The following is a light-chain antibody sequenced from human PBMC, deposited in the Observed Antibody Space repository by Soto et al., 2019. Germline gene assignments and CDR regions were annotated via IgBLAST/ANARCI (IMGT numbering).Light chain of an antibody. CDR3: SSYTRSSSLVV. CDR2: EVS. Sequence: QSVLTQPASVSGSPGQSSTISCTGTSSDVGGYDYVSWYQQHPGKAPTLMIYEVSNWPSGVSNRFSGSKSVNTASLTISGLQAEDEADYYCSSYTRSSSLVVFGGGTKVTVL. V-gene: IGLV2-14*01. J-gene: IGLJ2*01. CDR1: SSDVGGYDY.